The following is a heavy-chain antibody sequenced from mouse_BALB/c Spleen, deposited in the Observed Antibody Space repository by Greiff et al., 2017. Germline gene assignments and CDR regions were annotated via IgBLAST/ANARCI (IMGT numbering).Heavy chain of an antibody. CDR3: ARGTTVVARGEYFDV. CDR2: ISSGSSTI. CDR1: GFTFSSFG. J-gene: IGHJ1*01. Sequence: DVMLVESGGGLVQPGGSRQLSCAASGFTFSSFGMHWVRQAPETGLEWVAYISSGSSTIYYADTVKGRFTISRDNPKNTLFLQMTSLRSEDTAMYYCARGTTVVARGEYFDVWGAGTTVTVAS. D-gene: IGHD1-1*01. V-gene: IGHV5-17*02.